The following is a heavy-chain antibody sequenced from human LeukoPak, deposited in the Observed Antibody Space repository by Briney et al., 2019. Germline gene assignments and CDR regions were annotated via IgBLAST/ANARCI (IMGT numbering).Heavy chain of an antibody. CDR2: ISAYNGNT. CDR1: GYTFTSYG. CDR3: ARAPIYHYAMVRGGRGPNNDAFDI. Sequence: ASVKVSCKASGYTFTSYGISWVRQAPGQGLEWMGWISAYNGNTNYAQKLQGRVTMTTDTSTSTAYMELRSLRSDDTAVYYCARAPIYHYAMVRGGRGPNNDAFDIWGQGTMVTVSS. D-gene: IGHD3-10*01. J-gene: IGHJ3*02. V-gene: IGHV1-18*01.